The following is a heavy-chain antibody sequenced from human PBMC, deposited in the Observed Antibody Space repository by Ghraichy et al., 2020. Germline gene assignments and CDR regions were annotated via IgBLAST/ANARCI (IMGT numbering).Heavy chain of an antibody. Sequence: SETLSLTCAVSGGSISSSNWWSWVRQPPGKGLEWIGEIYHSGSTNYNPSLKSRVTISVDKSKNQFSLKLSSVTAADTAVYYCARRSGSSGWSWAFDIWGQGTMVTVSS. CDR2: IYHSGST. J-gene: IGHJ3*02. V-gene: IGHV4-4*02. CDR1: GGSISSSNW. D-gene: IGHD6-19*01. CDR3: ARRSGSSGWSWAFDI.